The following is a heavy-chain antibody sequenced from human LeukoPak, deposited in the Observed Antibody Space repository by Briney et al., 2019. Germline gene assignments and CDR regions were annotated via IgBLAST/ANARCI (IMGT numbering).Heavy chain of an antibody. CDR3: ARGTNLLRTLDY. CDR1: GGSISSSSYY. V-gene: IGHV4-39*01. D-gene: IGHD2-15*01. Sequence: PSETLSLTCTVSGGSISSSSYYWGWIRQPPGKGLEWIGSIYYSGSTYYNPSLKSRVTISVDTSKNQFSLKLSSVTAADTAVYYCARGTNLLRTLDYWGQGILVTVSS. J-gene: IGHJ4*02. CDR2: IYYSGST.